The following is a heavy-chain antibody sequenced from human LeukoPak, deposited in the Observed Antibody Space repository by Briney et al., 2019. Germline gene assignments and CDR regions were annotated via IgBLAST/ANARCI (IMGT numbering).Heavy chain of an antibody. CDR1: GGTFSSYA. J-gene: IGHJ4*02. CDR3: ARDKNYDILTGSYKEYYFDY. D-gene: IGHD3-9*01. CDR2: IIPIFGIA. Sequence: ASVKVSCKASGGTFSSYAISWVRQAPGQGLEWMGRIIPIFGIANYAQKFQGRVTITADKSTSTAYMELSSLRSEDTAVYYCARDKNYDILTGSYKEYYFDYWGQGTLVTVSS. V-gene: IGHV1-69*04.